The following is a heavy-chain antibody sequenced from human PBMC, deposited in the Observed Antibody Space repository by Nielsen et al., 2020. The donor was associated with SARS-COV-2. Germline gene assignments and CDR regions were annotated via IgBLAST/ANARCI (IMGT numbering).Heavy chain of an antibody. CDR3: ARQATIYMNEVSGMDV. Sequence: GESLKISCVASEISFRSYGMHWVCQAPGKGLDWVAFTSYDGRDKFYADSVRGRFIVSRDNFRNTLSLHMDSLRTEDTAVYFCARQATIYMNEVSGMDVWGQGTTVTVSS. V-gene: IGHV3-30*03. D-gene: IGHD3-9*01. J-gene: IGHJ6*02. CDR1: EISFRSYG. CDR2: TSYDGRDK.